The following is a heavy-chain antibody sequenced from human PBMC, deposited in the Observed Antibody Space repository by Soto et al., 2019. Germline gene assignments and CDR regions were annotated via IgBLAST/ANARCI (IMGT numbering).Heavy chain of an antibody. CDR1: GGSFSGYY. V-gene: IGHV4-34*01. CDR3: AVADYYDSSGLNWFDP. J-gene: IGHJ5*02. D-gene: IGHD3-22*01. Sequence: SETLSLTCAVYGGSFSGYYWTWIRQPPGTGLEWIGEINHSGSTNYNPSLKSRVTISVDTSKNQFSLKLSSVTAADTAVYYCAVADYYDSSGLNWFDPWGQGTLVTVSS. CDR2: INHSGST.